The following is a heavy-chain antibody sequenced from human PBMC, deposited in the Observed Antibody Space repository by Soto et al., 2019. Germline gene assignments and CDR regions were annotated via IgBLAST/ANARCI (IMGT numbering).Heavy chain of an antibody. CDR3: ASGLIVVVPAAYAKNYYYGMDV. D-gene: IGHD2-2*01. V-gene: IGHV1-69*13. CDR1: GGTFSSYA. Sequence: GASVKVSCKASGGTFSSYAISWVRQAPGQGLEWMGGIIPIFGTANYAQKFQGRVTITADESTSTAYMELSSLRSEDTAVYYCASGLIVVVPAAYAKNYYYGMDVWGQGTTVTVSS. CDR2: IIPIFGTA. J-gene: IGHJ6*02.